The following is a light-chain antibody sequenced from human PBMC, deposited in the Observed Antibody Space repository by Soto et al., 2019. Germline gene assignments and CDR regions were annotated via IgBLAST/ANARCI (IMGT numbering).Light chain of an antibody. CDR2: GTS. CDR3: QQFAPLSVYT. V-gene: IGKV3-20*01. J-gene: IGKJ2*01. CDR1: QSVTSGY. Sequence: EIVLTQSPGTLSLSPGERATLSCRASQSVTSGYLAWYQQKPCQAPRLLIYGTSIKATAVTDRFSGSVSGKDFTLTIIRLEPEDSAVYSCNCQQFAPLSVYTFRQGTKLAI.